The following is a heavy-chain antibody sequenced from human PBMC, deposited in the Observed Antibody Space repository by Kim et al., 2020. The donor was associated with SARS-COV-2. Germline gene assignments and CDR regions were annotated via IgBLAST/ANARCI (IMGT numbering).Heavy chain of an antibody. J-gene: IGHJ5*02. V-gene: IGHV3-30*07. CDR3: AREESMVRGPGEMYNWFDP. D-gene: IGHD3-10*01. Sequence: GRFTISRDNSKNTLYLQMNSLRAEDTAVYYCAREESMVRGPGEMYNWFDPWGQGTLVTVSS.